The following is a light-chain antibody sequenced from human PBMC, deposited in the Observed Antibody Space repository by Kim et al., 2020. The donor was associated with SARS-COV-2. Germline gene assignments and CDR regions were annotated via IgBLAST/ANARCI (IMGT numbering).Light chain of an antibody. V-gene: IGKV2-28*01. CDR3: MQALQTPLT. J-gene: IGKJ1*01. Sequence: PAASSCMSSQSRLHSNGYNYLDWYLQKPGQSPQLLIYLGSNRASGVPDRFSGSGSGTDFTLKISRVEAEDVGVYYCMQALQTPLTFGQGTKVDIK. CDR1: QSRLHSNGYNY. CDR2: LGS.